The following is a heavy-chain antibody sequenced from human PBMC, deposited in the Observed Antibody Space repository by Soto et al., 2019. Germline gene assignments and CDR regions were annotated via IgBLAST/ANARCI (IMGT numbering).Heavy chain of an antibody. J-gene: IGHJ5*02. CDR2: ISSSGSTI. V-gene: IGHV3-48*03. CDR3: AKDFGGLYNWFDP. CDR1: GLTFSSYE. Sequence: GGSLRLSCAASGLTFSSYEMNWVRQAPGKGLEWVSYISSSGSTIYYADSVKGRFTISRDTSISTVYMELSSLTSEDTAVYYCAKDFGGLYNWFDPWGQGTLVTVSS. D-gene: IGHD3-16*01.